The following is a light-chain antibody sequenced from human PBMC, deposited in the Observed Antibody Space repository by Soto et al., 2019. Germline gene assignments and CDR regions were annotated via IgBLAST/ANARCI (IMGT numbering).Light chain of an antibody. CDR3: QQYGSSPWT. J-gene: IGKJ1*01. Sequence: EIVVTQSPVTLSVSPGERATLSCRASQSVSSNLAWYQQKPGQAPRLLIYGASSRATGIPDRFSGSGSGTDFTLTSSRLEPEDFAVYYCQQYGSSPWTFGQGTKVDIK. CDR1: QSVSSN. CDR2: GAS. V-gene: IGKV3-20*01.